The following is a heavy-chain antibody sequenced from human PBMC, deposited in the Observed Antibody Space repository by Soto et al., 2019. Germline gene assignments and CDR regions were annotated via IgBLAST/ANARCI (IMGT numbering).Heavy chain of an antibody. J-gene: IGHJ5*02. Sequence: HPGGSLRLSCAASGFTFSSFGMHWVRQAPGKGLEWVAVIWYDETNKYYADSVKGRFTISRDNSKNTLYLQMNSLRAEDTAVYYCAREGLIVVPAAPNWFDPWGQGTLVTVSS. V-gene: IGHV3-33*01. CDR3: AREGLIVVPAAPNWFDP. CDR1: GFTFSSFG. CDR2: IWYDETNK. D-gene: IGHD2-2*01.